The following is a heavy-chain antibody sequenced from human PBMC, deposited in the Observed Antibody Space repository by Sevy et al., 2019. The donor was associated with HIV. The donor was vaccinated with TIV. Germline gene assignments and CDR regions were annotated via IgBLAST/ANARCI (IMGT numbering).Heavy chain of an antibody. V-gene: IGHV3-7*03. CDR2: IKQDGSEK. CDR3: ARGVGVLGVLFDP. CDR1: GFTFSSYW. D-gene: IGHD3-10*01. Sequence: GGSLRLSCAASGFTFSSYWMSWVRQAPGKGLEWVANIKQDGSEKYYVDSVKGRFTISRDNAKNSLYLQMNSLRAEDTAVYYCARGVGVLGVLFDPWGQGTLVTVSS. J-gene: IGHJ5*02.